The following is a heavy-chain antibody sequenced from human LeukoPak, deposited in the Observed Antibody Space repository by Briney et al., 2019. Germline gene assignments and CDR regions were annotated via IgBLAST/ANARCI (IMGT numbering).Heavy chain of an antibody. D-gene: IGHD6-19*01. CDR3: ATARGSGWYSDY. V-gene: IGHV3-33*01. CDR2: IWYDGSNK. Sequence: GGSLRLSCAASGFTFRSYGMHWVRQAPGKGLEWVAVIWYDGSNKYYSDSVKGRFTISKDNSKTTLYLQMNSLRAEDTAVYYCATARGSGWYSDYWGQGTLVTVSS. J-gene: IGHJ4*02. CDR1: GFTFRSYG.